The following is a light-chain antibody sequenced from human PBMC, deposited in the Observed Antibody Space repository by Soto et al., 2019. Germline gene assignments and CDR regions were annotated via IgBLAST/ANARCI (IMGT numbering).Light chain of an antibody. CDR2: GAS. CDR1: QSVSSSY. Sequence: EIVLTESPGTLSLSPGERATLSCRASQSVSSSYLAWYQQKPGQAPRLLIYGASSRATGIPDRFSGSGSGTDFTPTISRLEPEDFAVYYGQQYGSSPPRTFGQGTKVDIK. J-gene: IGKJ1*01. CDR3: QQYGSSPPRT. V-gene: IGKV3-20*01.